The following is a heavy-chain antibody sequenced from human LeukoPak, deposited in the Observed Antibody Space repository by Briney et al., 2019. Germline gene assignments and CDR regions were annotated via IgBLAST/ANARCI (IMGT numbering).Heavy chain of an antibody. J-gene: IGHJ6*03. CDR1: GFTFSSYA. CDR2: ISGSGGST. CDR3: AKGSYDPDYYYYYMDV. D-gene: IGHD5-12*01. Sequence: GGSLRLSCAASGFTFSSYAMSWVRQAPGKGLEWVSAISGSGGSTYYADSVKGRFTISRDNSKDTLYVQMNSLRAEDTAVYYCAKGSYDPDYYYYYMDVWGKGTTVTVSS. V-gene: IGHV3-23*01.